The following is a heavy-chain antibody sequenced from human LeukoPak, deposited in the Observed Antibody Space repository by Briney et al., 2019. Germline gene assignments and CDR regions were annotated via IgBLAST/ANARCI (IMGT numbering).Heavy chain of an antibody. Sequence: PSGKLSCKAAAGTFSSYAISWVRQAPGQGLEWMGRIIPILGIANYAQKFQGRVTVTADKSTNTAYMELSSLRSEDTAVYCCARDHMRQRLPYFLDYWGQGTLVTVSS. CDR2: IIPILGIA. CDR1: AGTFSSYA. V-gene: IGHV1-69*04. J-gene: IGHJ4*02. D-gene: IGHD6-19*01. CDR3: ARDHMRQRLPYFLDY.